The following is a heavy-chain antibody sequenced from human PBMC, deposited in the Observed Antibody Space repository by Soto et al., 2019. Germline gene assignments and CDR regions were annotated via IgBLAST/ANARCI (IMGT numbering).Heavy chain of an antibody. D-gene: IGHD2-15*01. CDR3: AKGYCSGGSCYSGLDAFDI. J-gene: IGHJ3*02. V-gene: IGHV3-23*01. Sequence: GGSLRLSCAASGFTFSSYAMSWVRQAPGKGLEWVSAISGSGGNTYYADSVKGRFTISRDNSKNTLYLQMNSLRAEDTAVYYCAKGYCSGGSCYSGLDAFDIWGQGTMVTVSS. CDR2: ISGSGGNT. CDR1: GFTFSSYA.